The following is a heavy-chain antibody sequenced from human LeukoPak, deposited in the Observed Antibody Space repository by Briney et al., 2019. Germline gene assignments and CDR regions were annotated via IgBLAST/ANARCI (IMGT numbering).Heavy chain of an antibody. CDR3: AKGPLPGDYVYYYGMDV. J-gene: IGHJ6*02. D-gene: IGHD4-17*01. Sequence: GGSLRLSCAASGFTFDDYAMRWVRQAPGKGLEWVSLISGDGGSTYYADSVKGRFTISRDNSKNSLYLQMNSLRTEDTALYYCAKGPLPGDYVYYYGMDVWGQGTTVTVSS. V-gene: IGHV3-43*02. CDR1: GFTFDDYA. CDR2: ISGDGGST.